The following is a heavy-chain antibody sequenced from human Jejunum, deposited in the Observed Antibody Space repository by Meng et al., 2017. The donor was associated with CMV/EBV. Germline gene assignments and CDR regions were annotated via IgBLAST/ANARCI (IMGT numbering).Heavy chain of an antibody. J-gene: IGHJ4*02. CDR2: INPGGGSA. CDR1: GNTFTSHI. Sequence: SGNTFTSHIIHWVRQAPGQGLEWMGLINPGGGSATSAQKFQGRVTLTGDTSTSTVYLELSSLRSDDTAIYYCTRGGMNSIRFYFDQWGQGSLVTVSS. V-gene: IGHV1-46*01. D-gene: IGHD3-16*01. CDR3: TRGGMNSIRFYFDQ.